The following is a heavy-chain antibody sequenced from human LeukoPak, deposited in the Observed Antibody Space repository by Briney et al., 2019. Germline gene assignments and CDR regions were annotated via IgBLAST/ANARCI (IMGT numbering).Heavy chain of an antibody. V-gene: IGHV3-7*03. CDR2: IKQDGSEK. CDR1: GFTFSSYW. Sequence: GGSLRLSCAASGFTFSSYWMSWVRQAPGKGLEWVANIKQDGSEKYYVDSVKGRFTISRDNAKNSLSLQMNSLRVEDTALYYCARGGISIFGVVIYMDVWGKGTTVTVSS. CDR3: ARGGISIFGVVIYMDV. J-gene: IGHJ6*03. D-gene: IGHD3-3*01.